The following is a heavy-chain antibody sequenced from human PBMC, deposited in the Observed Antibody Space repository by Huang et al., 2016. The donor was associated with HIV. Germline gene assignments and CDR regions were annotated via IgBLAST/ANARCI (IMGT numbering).Heavy chain of an antibody. CDR3: ARGQGGYYYYYMDV. V-gene: IGHV4-34*01. CDR1: GGSFSGYY. J-gene: IGHJ6*03. Sequence: QVQLQQWGAGLLRPSETLSLTCAVYGGSFSGYYGTGIRQPPGKGRGWIGEINHRESTNDNPSLKSRVTISVDTSRNQFSLTLTSVTAADTAVYYCARGQGGYYYYYMDVWGKGTTVTVSS. CDR2: INHREST.